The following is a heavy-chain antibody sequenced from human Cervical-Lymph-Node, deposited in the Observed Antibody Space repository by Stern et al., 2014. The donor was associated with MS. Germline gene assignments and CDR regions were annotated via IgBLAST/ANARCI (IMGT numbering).Heavy chain of an antibody. J-gene: IGHJ5*02. CDR3: ARSYSGTYLDWFDP. V-gene: IGHV2-26*01. Sequence: QITLKESGPVLVKPTETLTLTCSVSGLSLSNPRMGVSWIRQPPGKALEGLAHIFSTDEKSYSTSLESRLTISRGTSKSQVVLTMTNMDPVDTATYYCARSYSGTYLDWFDPWGQGTLVTVSS. D-gene: IGHD1-26*01. CDR1: GLSLSNPRMG. CDR2: IFSTDEK.